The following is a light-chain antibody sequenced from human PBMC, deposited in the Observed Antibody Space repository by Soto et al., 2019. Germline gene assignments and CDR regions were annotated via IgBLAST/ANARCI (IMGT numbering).Light chain of an antibody. J-gene: IGLJ1*01. CDR2: EVS. CDR3: NSYTSDNRDYV. CDR1: SSDVGGYNY. Sequence: QSALTQPASVSGSPGQSITISCTGTSSDVGGYNYVSWYQHHPGKAPKLMIYEVSNRPSGVSNRFSGSKSGNTASLTISGLQAEDEAHYYCNSYTSDNRDYVFGTGTKVTVL. V-gene: IGLV2-14*01.